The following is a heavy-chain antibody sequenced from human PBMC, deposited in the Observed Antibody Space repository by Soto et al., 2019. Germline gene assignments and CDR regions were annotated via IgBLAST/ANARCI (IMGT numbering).Heavy chain of an antibody. Sequence: SSVKVSCKASGGTFSSYSISWVLQAPGEGLEWMGGIIPIFGTANYAQKFQGRVTITADESTSTAYMELSSLRSEDTAVYYCARDLVSRGSYPRYYYYGMDVWGQGTTVTVSS. CDR1: GGTFSSYS. D-gene: IGHD1-26*01. CDR2: IIPIFGTA. J-gene: IGHJ6*02. CDR3: ARDLVSRGSYPRYYYYGMDV. V-gene: IGHV1-69*01.